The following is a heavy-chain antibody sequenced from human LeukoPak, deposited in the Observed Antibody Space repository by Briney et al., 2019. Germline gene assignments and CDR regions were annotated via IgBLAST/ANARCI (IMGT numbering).Heavy chain of an antibody. CDR1: TYSISSGYY. D-gene: IGHD1-26*01. J-gene: IGHJ4*02. V-gene: IGHV4-38-2*01. CDR2: ISHSGST. Sequence: PSETLSLTCAVSTYSISSGYYWGWLRQPPGKGLEWIGSISHSGSTYYNPSLKSRVTISLDMSKNQFSLKLSSVTAADTAVYSCAGGDTGSYSNLYYFDYWGQGTLVTVSP. CDR3: AGGDTGSYSNLYYFDY.